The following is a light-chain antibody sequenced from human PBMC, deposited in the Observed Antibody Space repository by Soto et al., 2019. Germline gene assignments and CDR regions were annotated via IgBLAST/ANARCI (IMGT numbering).Light chain of an antibody. CDR1: QSMSHF. V-gene: IGKV3-11*01. Sequence: EIVLTQSPATLSLSPGESATLSCRASQSMSHFLAWYQQKPGQAPRLLIYDTSSRATGIPGRFSGSGSGTDFTLTIDSLEPDDFAVYYCQQRTDWPTFGGGTRV. CDR3: QQRTDWPT. J-gene: IGKJ4*01. CDR2: DTS.